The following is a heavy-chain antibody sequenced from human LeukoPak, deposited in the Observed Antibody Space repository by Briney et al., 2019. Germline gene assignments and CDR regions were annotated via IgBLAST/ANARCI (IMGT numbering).Heavy chain of an antibody. CDR2: IKQDGSEK. Sequence: GGSLRLSCAASGFTFSSYWMSWVRQAPGKGLEWVANIKQDGSEKYYVDSVKGRFTISRDNAKNSPYLQMNSLRAEDTAVYYCARVSSLITVAGTFDYWGQGTLVTVSS. J-gene: IGHJ4*02. V-gene: IGHV3-7*01. D-gene: IGHD6-19*01. CDR1: GFTFSSYW. CDR3: ARVSSLITVAGTFDY.